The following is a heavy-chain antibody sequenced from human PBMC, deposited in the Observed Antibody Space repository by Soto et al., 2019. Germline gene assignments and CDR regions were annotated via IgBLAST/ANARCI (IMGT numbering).Heavy chain of an antibody. V-gene: IGHV4-30-2*01. CDR2: IYHSGST. D-gene: IGHD5-12*01. CDR1: GGSISSGGYS. Sequence: QLQLQESGSGLVKPSQTLSLTCAVSGGSISSGGYSWSWIRQPPGKCLEWIGYIYHSGSTYYNPSLKSRVTTSVDRSKIQFSLKLRSVTAADTAVYYCAAGGGLPRYYWGQGTLVTVSS. J-gene: IGHJ4*02. CDR3: AAGGGLPRYY.